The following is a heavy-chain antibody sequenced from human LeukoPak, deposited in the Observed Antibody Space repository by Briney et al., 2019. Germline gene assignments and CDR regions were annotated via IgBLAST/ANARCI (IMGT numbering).Heavy chain of an antibody. CDR2: IHYSGST. CDR3: AREDYADNCFDP. CDR1: GGSIISYY. J-gene: IGHJ5*02. D-gene: IGHD4-17*01. Sequence: SETLSLTCTVSGGSIISYYWTWIRQPPRKGLEWIGYIHYSGSTNYNTSLKSRVAISVDTSKNQFSLKLSSVTAADTAVYYCAREDYADNCFDPWGQGTLVTVS. V-gene: IGHV4-59*01.